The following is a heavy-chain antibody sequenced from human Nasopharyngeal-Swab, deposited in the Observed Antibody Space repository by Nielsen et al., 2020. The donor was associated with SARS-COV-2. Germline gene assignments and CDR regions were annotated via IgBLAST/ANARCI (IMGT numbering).Heavy chain of an antibody. Sequence: SETLSLTCAVYGGSFSGYYWSWIRQPPGKGLEWIGEIIHSGSTNYNPSLKSRVTISVDTSKNQFSLKLSSVTAADTAVYYCARGSPVYCSSTSCYGKYYYYGMDVWGQGTTVTVSS. CDR1: GGSFSGYY. CDR3: ARGSPVYCSSTSCYGKYYYYGMDV. V-gene: IGHV4-34*01. J-gene: IGHJ6*02. CDR2: IIHSGST. D-gene: IGHD2-2*01.